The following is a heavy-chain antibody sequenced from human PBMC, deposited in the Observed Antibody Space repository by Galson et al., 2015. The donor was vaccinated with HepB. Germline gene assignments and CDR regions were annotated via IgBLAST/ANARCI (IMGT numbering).Heavy chain of an antibody. CDR1: GGSFSGYY. D-gene: IGHD6-6*01. J-gene: IGHJ5*02. CDR3: ARGGRRIAARPGDLGTFDP. Sequence: ETLSLTCAVYGGSFSGYYWSWIRQPPGKGLEWIGEINHSGSTNYNPSLKSRVTISVDTSKNQFSLKLSSVTAADTAMYYCARGGRRIAARPGDLGTFDPWGQGTLVTVSS. CDR2: INHSGST. V-gene: IGHV4-34*01.